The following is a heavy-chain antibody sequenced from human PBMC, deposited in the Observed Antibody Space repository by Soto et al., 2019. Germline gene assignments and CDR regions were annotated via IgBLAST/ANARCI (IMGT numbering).Heavy chain of an antibody. D-gene: IGHD6-13*01. CDR2: IVVGSGNT. CDR1: GFTFTSSA. J-gene: IGHJ4*02. Sequence: QMQLVQSGPEVKKPGTSVKVSCKASGFTFTSSAVQWVRQARGQRLEWIGWIVVGSGNTNYAQKFXEXVXITRDMSTSTAYMELSSLRSEDTAVYYWAAREKQLPWGQGTLVTVSS. CDR3: AAREKQLP. V-gene: IGHV1-58*01.